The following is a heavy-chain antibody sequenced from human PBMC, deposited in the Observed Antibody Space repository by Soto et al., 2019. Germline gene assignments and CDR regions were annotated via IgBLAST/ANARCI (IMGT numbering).Heavy chain of an antibody. V-gene: IGHV1-2*02. D-gene: IGHD2-2*02. CDR3: ARSLTEGYCTITGCYTRPLYGMDV. CDR2: ITPNSGGT. CDR1: AYTINGSY. J-gene: IGHJ6*02. Sequence: AAVPVSWPHSAYTINGSYIHWLLQHPGQRLEWMGWITPNSGGTNYAQKFQGRVTVTRDTPTSTAYMELSGLTSDDTAVYYCARSLTEGYCTITGCYTRPLYGMDVWGQGTTVGVS.